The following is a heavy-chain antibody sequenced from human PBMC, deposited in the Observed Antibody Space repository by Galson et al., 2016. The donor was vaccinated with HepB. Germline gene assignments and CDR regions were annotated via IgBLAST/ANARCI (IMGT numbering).Heavy chain of an antibody. V-gene: IGHV3-11*04. CDR2: ISSSSSTI. CDR3: ARGERGSYNSGYFDY. J-gene: IGHJ4*02. Sequence: SLRLSCAASGFTFSDYYMNWVRQAPGKGLEWVSYISSSSSTIYYADSVKGRFTISRDNAKNSLYLQMNSLRDEDTAVYYCARGERGSYNSGYFDYWGQGNLVTVSS. D-gene: IGHD1-26*01. CDR1: GFTFSDYY.